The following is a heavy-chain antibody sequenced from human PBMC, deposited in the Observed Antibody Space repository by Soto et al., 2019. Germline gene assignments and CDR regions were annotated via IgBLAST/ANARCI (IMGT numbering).Heavy chain of an antibody. CDR2: IIPTGST. CDR3: ARGGITMAWNYYYYGMAV. Sequence: PSVTLSLTCAVAGASVSVQYWSWIRQPPGKGLEWVGEIIPTGSTTYNPSLKSRLSFSLDTSKNHFSLNLSSVSVADTAVYYCARGGITMAWNYYYYGMAVWGQGTTVPVSS. CDR1: GASVSVQY. D-gene: IGHD3-10*01. V-gene: IGHV4-34*01. J-gene: IGHJ6*02.